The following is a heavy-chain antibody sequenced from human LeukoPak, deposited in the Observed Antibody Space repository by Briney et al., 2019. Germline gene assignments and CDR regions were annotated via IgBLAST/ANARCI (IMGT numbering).Heavy chain of an antibody. Sequence: PSETLSLTCSVYGESYSGSYWSWIRRPPGKGLEWIGEINHSGSTNYNPSLKSRVTISVDKSKNQFSLKLSSVTAADTAVYYCARERKIVGATEGYWGQGTLVTVSS. CDR3: ARERKIVGATEGY. D-gene: IGHD1-26*01. J-gene: IGHJ4*02. CDR1: GESYSGSY. V-gene: IGHV4-34*01. CDR2: INHSGST.